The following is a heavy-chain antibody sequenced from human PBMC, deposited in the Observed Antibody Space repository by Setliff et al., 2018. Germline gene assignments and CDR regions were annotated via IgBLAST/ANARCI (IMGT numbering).Heavy chain of an antibody. J-gene: IGHJ4*02. CDR3: ARQATDY. Sequence: LRLSCAASGFTFSSYAMHWVRQAPGKGLEWVAVIWYDGSNKYYADSVKGRFTISRDNSKNTLYLQMNSLRAEDTALYYCARQATDYRGQGTLVTVSS. V-gene: IGHV3-33*08. CDR2: IWYDGSNK. CDR1: GFTFSSYA.